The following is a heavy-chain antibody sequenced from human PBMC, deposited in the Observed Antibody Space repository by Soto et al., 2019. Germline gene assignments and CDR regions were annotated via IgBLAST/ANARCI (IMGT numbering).Heavy chain of an antibody. J-gene: IGHJ4*02. CDR2: ISHSGIT. CDR3: ARVRYDRSGFDH. D-gene: IGHD3-22*01. CDR1: GDSISRSHW. V-gene: IGHV4-4*02. Sequence: QVQLQESGPGLVRPSGALSVTCAVSGDSISRSHWWRWVRQSPGKGLEWIGEISHSGITNYNPSLKSRVTISGDKSKTQLSLKLTSVTAADTAVYYCARVRYDRSGFDHWGQGTLVSVSS.